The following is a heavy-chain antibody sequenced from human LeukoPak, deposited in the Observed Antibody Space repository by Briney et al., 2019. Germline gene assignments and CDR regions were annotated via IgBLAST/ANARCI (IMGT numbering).Heavy chain of an antibody. CDR2: ISDSGGST. CDR1: GFTFTCFV. V-gene: IGHV3-23*01. D-gene: IGHD3-22*01. CDR3: ATMTQGG. J-gene: IGHJ4*02. Sequence: GGPLRLFCAASGFTFTCFVMIGPPEAPGKGLEWVSAISDSGGSTYYADSVKGRFTISRDNSKKTLYLQMNSLRAEDTAVYYCATMTQGGWGQGALVTVSS.